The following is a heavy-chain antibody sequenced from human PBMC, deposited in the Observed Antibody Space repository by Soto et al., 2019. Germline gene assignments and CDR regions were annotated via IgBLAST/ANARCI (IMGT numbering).Heavy chain of an antibody. CDR2: ITSGSDYI. Sequence: GGSLRLSCAASGFTFSAYTMSWVRQAPGKGLERVASITSGSDYIYYADSLKGRFTISRDNAKNSLYLQMHSLRAEDTAFYYCARVDGYTYPNDYWGQGTLVTVSS. D-gene: IGHD5-12*01. V-gene: IGHV3-21*01. J-gene: IGHJ4*02. CDR1: GFTFSAYT. CDR3: ARVDGYTYPNDY.